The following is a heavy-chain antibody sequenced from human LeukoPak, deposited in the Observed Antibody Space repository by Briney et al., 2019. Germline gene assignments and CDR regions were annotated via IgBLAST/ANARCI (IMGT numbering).Heavy chain of an antibody. CDR3: ARQAIVVVPAGDY. D-gene: IGHD2-2*01. V-gene: IGHV5-51*01. Sequence: GESLKISCKASGYSFTNYWIGWVRQMPGKGLEWMGIIYPDDSDARHSPPFQGQVTISADKSISTAYLQWSSLKASDTAMYYCARQAIVVVPAGDYWGQGTLVTVSS. CDR2: IYPDDSDA. J-gene: IGHJ4*02. CDR1: GYSFTNYW.